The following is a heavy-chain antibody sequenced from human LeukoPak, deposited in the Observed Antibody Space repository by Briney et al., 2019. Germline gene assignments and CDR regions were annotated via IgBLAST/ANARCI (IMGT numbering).Heavy chain of an antibody. D-gene: IGHD3-3*01. Sequence: ASVKVSCKVSGYTLTELSMHWVRQAPGKGLEWMGGFDPEDGETIYAQKFQGRVTITADESTSTAYMELSSLRSEDTAVYYCARPTYYDFWSGYYEGAFDIWGQGTMVTVSS. J-gene: IGHJ3*02. CDR2: FDPEDGET. CDR1: GYTLTELS. CDR3: ARPTYYDFWSGYYEGAFDI. V-gene: IGHV1-24*01.